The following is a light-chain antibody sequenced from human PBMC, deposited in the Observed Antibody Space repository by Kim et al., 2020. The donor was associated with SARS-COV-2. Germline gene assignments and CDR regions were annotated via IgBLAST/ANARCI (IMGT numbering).Light chain of an antibody. J-gene: IGKJ4*01. CDR1: HTISSS. Sequence: DTQLTQSPSSLSASIGDRVTIACRASHTISSSLNWYQQRPGRAPKLLISAASTLQSGVPSRFSGSGSGTEFTLTISSLQPEDFRTYFSQESENSVTFGGGTKVDIK. V-gene: IGKV1-39*01. CDR3: QESENSVT. CDR2: AAS.